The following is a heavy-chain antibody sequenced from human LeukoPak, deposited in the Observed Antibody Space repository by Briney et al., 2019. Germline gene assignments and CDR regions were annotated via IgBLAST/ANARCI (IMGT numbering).Heavy chain of an antibody. CDR3: ARMTHYYDGIGYHHYFDY. V-gene: IGHV1-18*01. J-gene: IGHJ4*02. CDR2: ISAYNGNT. D-gene: IGHD3-22*01. Sequence: ASVKVSCKASGYTFTSYGISWVRQAPGQGLEWMGWISAYNGNTNYAQKLQGRVTMTTDTSTSTAYMELRSLRSDDTAVYYCARMTHYYDGIGYHHYFDYWGQGTLVTVSS. CDR1: GYTFTSYG.